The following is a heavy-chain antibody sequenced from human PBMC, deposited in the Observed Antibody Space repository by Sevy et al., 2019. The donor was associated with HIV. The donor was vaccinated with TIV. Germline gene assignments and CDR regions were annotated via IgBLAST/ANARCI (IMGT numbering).Heavy chain of an antibody. CDR2: IYYSGST. D-gene: IGHD5-12*01. CDR3: AKGADGYNYVDY. CDR1: GGSVSSGSYY. Sequence: SETLSLTCTVSGGSVSSGSYYWSWIRQPPEKGLEWIGYIYYSGSTNYNPSLKSRVTISVDTSKNQFSLKLSSVTAADTAVYYCAKGADGYNYVDYWGQGTLVTVSS. V-gene: IGHV4-61*01. J-gene: IGHJ4*02.